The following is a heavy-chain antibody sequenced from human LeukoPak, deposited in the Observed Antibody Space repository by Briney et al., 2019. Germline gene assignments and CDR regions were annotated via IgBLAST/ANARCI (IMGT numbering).Heavy chain of an antibody. Sequence: PGRSLRLSCATSGFIFEDFAMHWVRQAPGKGPEWVALISYDGGNENYADSVKGRFTISRDNSKNTLYLHMNSLRPEDTAVYYCARDPPFSSGWSQNHFDHWGQGTLVTVSS. D-gene: IGHD6-19*01. CDR1: GFIFEDFA. CDR3: ARDPPFSSGWSQNHFDH. CDR2: ISYDGGNE. V-gene: IGHV3-30*04. J-gene: IGHJ4*02.